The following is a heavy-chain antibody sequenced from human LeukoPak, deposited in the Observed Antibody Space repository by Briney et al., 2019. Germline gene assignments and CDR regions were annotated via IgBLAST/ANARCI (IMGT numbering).Heavy chain of an antibody. Sequence: PSETLSLTCTVSGGSISSHYWSCIRQAPGKGLEGIGYIYYSGSTNYNPSLRSRVTISVDRSKNQSSLKRSSVPAAQTAGYYCARLIDDIAGSGTSWFDPWGQGTLVTVSS. D-gene: IGHD6-19*01. CDR1: GGSISSHY. CDR2: IYYSGST. CDR3: ARLIDDIAGSGTSWFDP. J-gene: IGHJ5*02. V-gene: IGHV4-59*11.